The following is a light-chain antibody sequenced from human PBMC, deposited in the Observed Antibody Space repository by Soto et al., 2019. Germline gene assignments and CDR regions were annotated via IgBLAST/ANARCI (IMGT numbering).Light chain of an antibody. Sequence: EIVMTQSPATLSVSPGERATLSCRASQTVNRNYLGWYQQKPGQAPRFLIHSASDRATGTPDRFSGSGSGTDFTLTISRLEPEDFAVYYCQQYADSPLTFGGGTKV. V-gene: IGKV3-20*01. J-gene: IGKJ4*01. CDR1: QTVNRNY. CDR2: SAS. CDR3: QQYADSPLT.